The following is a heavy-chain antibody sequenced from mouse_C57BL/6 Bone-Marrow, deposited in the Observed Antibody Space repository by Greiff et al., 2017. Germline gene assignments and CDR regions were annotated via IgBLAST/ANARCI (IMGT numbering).Heavy chain of an antibody. CDR2: IYPRSGNT. J-gene: IGHJ1*03. V-gene: IGHV1-81*01. CDR1: GYTFTSYG. Sequence: QVQLKQSGAELARPGASVKLSCKASGYTFTSYGISWVKQRTGQGLEWIGEIYPRSGNTYYNEKFKGKATLTADKSSSTAYMELRSLTSEDSAVYFCARRYSNLKYFDVWGTGTTVTVSS. D-gene: IGHD2-5*01. CDR3: ARRYSNLKYFDV.